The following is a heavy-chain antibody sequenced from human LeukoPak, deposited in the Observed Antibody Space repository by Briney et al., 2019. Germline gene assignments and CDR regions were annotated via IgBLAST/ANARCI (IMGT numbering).Heavy chain of an antibody. Sequence: PGGSPRLSCVVSGFTFSGFGMHWVRQAPGKGLEWVAFIRYDGSNKYYADSVKGRFTISRDNSKNTLYLQMNSLRAEDTAVYYCAKDLYGGESLHYWGQGTLVTVSS. J-gene: IGHJ4*02. V-gene: IGHV3-30*02. CDR2: IRYDGSNK. CDR3: AKDLYGGESLHY. D-gene: IGHD4-23*01. CDR1: GFTFSGFG.